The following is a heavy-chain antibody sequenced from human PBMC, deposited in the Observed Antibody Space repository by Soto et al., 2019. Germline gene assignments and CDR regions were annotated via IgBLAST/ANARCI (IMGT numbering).Heavy chain of an antibody. CDR2: INHSGST. D-gene: IGHD6-19*01. V-gene: IGHV4-34*01. CDR1: GGSFSGYY. Sequence: SETLSLTCAVYGGSFSGYYWSWIRQPPGKGLEWIGEINHSGSTNYNPSLKSRVTISVDTSKNQFSLKLSSVTAADTAVYYCARGAGWLRCFDYWGQGTLVTVSS. J-gene: IGHJ4*02. CDR3: ARGAGWLRCFDY.